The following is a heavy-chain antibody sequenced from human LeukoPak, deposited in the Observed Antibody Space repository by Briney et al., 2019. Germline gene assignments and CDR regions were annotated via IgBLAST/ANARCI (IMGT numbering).Heavy chain of an antibody. J-gene: IGHJ4*02. CDR3: AKGYDFWAGYYDY. V-gene: IGHV3-11*01. D-gene: IGHD3-3*01. Sequence: PGGSLRLSCAASGFTFSDSYMSWIRQAPGKGLEWVSYISGSGNTISYADSVRGRFTISRDNAKNSLYLQMNSLRAEDTAVYSCAKGYDFWAGYYDYWGRGTLVTVSS. CDR1: GFTFSDSY. CDR2: ISGSGNTI.